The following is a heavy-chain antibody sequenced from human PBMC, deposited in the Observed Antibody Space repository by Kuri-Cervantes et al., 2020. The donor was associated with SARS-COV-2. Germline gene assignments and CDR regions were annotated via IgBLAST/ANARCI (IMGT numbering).Heavy chain of an antibody. CDR3: ARGGAIFDY. CDR2: IYYSGST. J-gene: IGHJ4*02. D-gene: IGHD1-26*01. CDR1: GGSISSGDYY. Sequence: LRLSCPVSGGSISSGDYYWSWIRQPPGKGLEWIGYIYYSGSTYYNPSLKSRVTISVDTSKNQFSLKLSSVTAADTAVYYCARGGAIFDYWGQGTLVTVSS. V-gene: IGHV4-30-4*08.